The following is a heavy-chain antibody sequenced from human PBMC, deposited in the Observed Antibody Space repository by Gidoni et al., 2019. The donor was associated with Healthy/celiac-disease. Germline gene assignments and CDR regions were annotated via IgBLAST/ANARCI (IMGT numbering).Heavy chain of an antibody. V-gene: IGHV3-23*01. CDR3: AKVGIAVAFGGAFDI. D-gene: IGHD6-19*01. J-gene: IGHJ3*02. Sequence: EVQLFVSGGGFVQPGVSLILSCAASGSPFSSYAMSWVRQAPGMGLEWGSAIRGSGGSTYYADSVKGRFTISRDNSKNTLYLQMNSLRAEDTAVYYCAKVGIAVAFGGAFDIWGQGTMVTVSS. CDR2: IRGSGGST. CDR1: GSPFSSYA.